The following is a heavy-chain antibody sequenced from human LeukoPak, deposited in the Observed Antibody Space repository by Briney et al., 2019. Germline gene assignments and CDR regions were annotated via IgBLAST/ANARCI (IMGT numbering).Heavy chain of an antibody. CDR3: ARDGDCSGGSCYSEYFDY. V-gene: IGHV4-4*07. J-gene: IGHJ4*02. D-gene: IGHD2-15*01. CDR1: GGSISSYY. CDR2: IYTSGST. Sequence: PSETLSLTCTVSGGSISSYYWSWIRQPAGKGLEWIGRIYTSGSTNYNPSLKSRVTMSVDTSKNQSSLKLSSVTAADTAVYYCARDGDCSGGSCYSEYFDYWGQGSLVTVSS.